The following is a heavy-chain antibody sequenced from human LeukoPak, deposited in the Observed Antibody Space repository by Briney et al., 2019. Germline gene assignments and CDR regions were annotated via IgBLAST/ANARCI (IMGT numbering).Heavy chain of an antibody. CDR2: IKSDGSST. J-gene: IGHJ6*02. Sequence: PGGSLRLSCAASGSTFSYYWMPWVRQAPGKGLVWVSRIKSDGSSTSYAGSVKGRFTISRDNAKNTLYLQMNGLGGEDTAVYYCAREDSGYDYGSYYYYGMDVWGQGTTVTVSS. CDR3: AREDSGYDYGSYYYYGMDV. V-gene: IGHV3-74*01. D-gene: IGHD5-12*01. CDR1: GSTFSYYW.